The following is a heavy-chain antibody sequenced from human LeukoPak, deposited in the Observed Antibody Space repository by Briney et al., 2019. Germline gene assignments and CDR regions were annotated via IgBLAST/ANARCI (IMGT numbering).Heavy chain of an antibody. Sequence: ASVKVSCKPSGYTFTDYYVHWVRQAPGQGLEWMGWINPNSGGTNYAQKFQGRVTMTRDTSISTVYMELSRLTSDDTAVYYCAREDCSSTTCYKFFDYWGQGTLATVSS. CDR2: INPNSGGT. CDR3: AREDCSSTTCYKFFDY. V-gene: IGHV1-2*02. CDR1: GYTFTDYY. D-gene: IGHD2-2*01. J-gene: IGHJ4*02.